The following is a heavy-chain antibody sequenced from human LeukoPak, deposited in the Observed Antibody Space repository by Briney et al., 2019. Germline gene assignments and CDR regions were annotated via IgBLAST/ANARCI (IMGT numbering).Heavy chain of an antibody. J-gene: IGHJ4*02. CDR1: GFTFYDYA. CDR2: ISWNSGSI. V-gene: IGHV3-9*01. Sequence: PGRSLRLSCAASGFTFYDYAMHWVRQAPGKGLEWVSGISWNSGSIGYADSVKGRFTISRDNAKNSLYLQMNSLRAEDTALYYCAKEHQAPRRDFDYWGQGTLVTVSS. CDR3: AKEHQAPRRDFDY.